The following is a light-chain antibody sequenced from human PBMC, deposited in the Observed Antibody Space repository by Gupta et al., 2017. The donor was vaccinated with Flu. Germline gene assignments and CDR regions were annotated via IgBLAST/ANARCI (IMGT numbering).Light chain of an antibody. CDR3: QQFGPSPFT. CDR1: QTVSRSY. CDR2: GAS. J-gene: IGKJ4*01. V-gene: IGKV3-20*01. Sequence: EVVLTQSPGTLSLFPGQRATLSCRASQTVSRSYLAWYPQKPGQAPRLLIYGASSRATGIPDRFSGSGSGTDFTLTISRLEPEDFAVYYCQQFGPSPFTFGGGTKVEIK.